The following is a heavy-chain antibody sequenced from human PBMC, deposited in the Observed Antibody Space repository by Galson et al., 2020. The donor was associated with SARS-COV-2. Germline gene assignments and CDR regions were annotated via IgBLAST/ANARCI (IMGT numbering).Heavy chain of an antibody. Sequence: SGPTLVKPTQTLTLTCTFSGFSLSTSGMCVSWIRQPPGKALEWLALIDWDDDKYYSTSLKTRLTISKDTSKNQVVLTMTNMDPVDTATYYCARITFEQQRVHDCYYGMDVWGQGTTVTVSS. D-gene: IGHD6-13*01. V-gene: IGHV2-70*01. CDR1: GFSLSTSGMC. CDR2: IDWDDDK. CDR3: ARITFEQQRVHDCYYGMDV. J-gene: IGHJ6*02.